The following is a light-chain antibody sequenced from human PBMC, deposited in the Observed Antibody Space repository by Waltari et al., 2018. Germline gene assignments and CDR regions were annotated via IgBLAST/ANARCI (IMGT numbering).Light chain of an antibody. J-gene: IGKJ5*01. V-gene: IGKV3-11*01. CDR2: DAS. CDR3: QQRSNPT. Sequence: EIVLTQSPATLSLSPGERATLSCRASQSVRSYLAWYQQKPGQAPRLLIYDASDRATGIPARFSGSGSGTDFTLTISSLEPEDFAVYYCQQRSNPTFGQGTRLEIK. CDR1: QSVRSY.